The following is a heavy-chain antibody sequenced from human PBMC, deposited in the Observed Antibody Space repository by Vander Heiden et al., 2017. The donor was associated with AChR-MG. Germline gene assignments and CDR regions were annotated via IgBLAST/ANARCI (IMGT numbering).Heavy chain of an antibody. CDR1: GGSISSYY. D-gene: IGHD5-12*01. CDR2: IYYSGST. V-gene: IGHV4-59*01. Sequence: QVQLQESGPGLVKPSETLSLTCPVSGGSISSYYWSWIRQPPGKGLEWIGYIYYSGSTNYNPSLKSRVTISVDTSKNQFSLKLSSVTAADTAVYYCAREAGGRVATRVGYFDYWGQGTLVTVSS. J-gene: IGHJ4*02. CDR3: AREAGGRVATRVGYFDY.